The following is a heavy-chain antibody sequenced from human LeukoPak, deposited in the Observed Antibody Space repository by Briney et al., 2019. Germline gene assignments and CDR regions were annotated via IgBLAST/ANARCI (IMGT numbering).Heavy chain of an antibody. V-gene: IGHV3-23*01. CDR1: GFTFSSYG. Sequence: QSGGSLRLSCAASGFTFSSYGMSWVRQAPGKGLEWVSAISGSGGSTYYADSVKGRFTISRDNSKNTLYLQMNSLRAEDTAVYYCAKGVTILPIYYYYYMDVWGKGTTVTISS. CDR3: AKGVTILPIYYYYYMDV. CDR2: ISGSGGST. D-gene: IGHD3-9*01. J-gene: IGHJ6*03.